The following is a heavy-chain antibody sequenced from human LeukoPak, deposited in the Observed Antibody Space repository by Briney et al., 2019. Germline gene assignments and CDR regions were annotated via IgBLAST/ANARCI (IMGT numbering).Heavy chain of an antibody. CDR2: IIPIFGTA. J-gene: IGHJ4*02. V-gene: IGHV1-69*13. CDR3: ASPATIFDY. D-gene: IGHD5-24*01. Sequence: SVKVSCKASGYTFTGYYMHWVRQAPGQGLEWMGGIIPIFGTANYARKFQGRVTITADESTSTAYMELSSLRSEDTAVYYCASPATIFDYWGQGTLVTVSS. CDR1: GYTFTGYY.